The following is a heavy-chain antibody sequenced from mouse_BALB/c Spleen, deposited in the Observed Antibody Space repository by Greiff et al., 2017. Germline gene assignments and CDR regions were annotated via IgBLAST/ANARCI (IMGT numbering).Heavy chain of an antibody. V-gene: IGHV1-9*01. J-gene: IGHJ2*01. CDR2: ILPGSGST. Sequence: QVQLQQSGAELMKPGASVKISCKATGYTFSSYWIEWVKQRPGHGLEWIGEILPGSGSTNYNEKFKGKATFTADTSSNTAYMQLSSLTSEDSAVYYCARLDTTATPYFDYWGQGTTLTVSS. CDR1: GYTFSSYW. CDR3: ARLDTTATPYFDY. D-gene: IGHD1-2*01.